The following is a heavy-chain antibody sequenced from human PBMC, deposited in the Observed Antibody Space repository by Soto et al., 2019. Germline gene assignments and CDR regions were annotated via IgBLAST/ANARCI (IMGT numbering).Heavy chain of an antibody. V-gene: IGHV4-34*01. D-gene: IGHD6-6*01. CDR3: ARAIAARAYNWFDP. CDR1: GGSFSGYY. Sequence: QVQLQQWGAGLLKPSETLSLTCAVYGGSFSGYYWSWIRQPPGKGLEWIGEINHSGSTNYNTALKSRGTISVDTSKNQFSLKLSSVTAADTAVDYCARAIAARAYNWFDPWGQGTLVTVSS. J-gene: IGHJ5*02. CDR2: INHSGST.